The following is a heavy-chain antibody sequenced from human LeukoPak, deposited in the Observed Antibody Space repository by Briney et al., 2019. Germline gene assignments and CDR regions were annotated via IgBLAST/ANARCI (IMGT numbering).Heavy chain of an antibody. CDR1: GFTFDDYG. CDR3: ERVSGYSSGWGAFFDY. D-gene: IGHD6-19*01. J-gene: IGHJ4*01. V-gene: IGHV3-20*01. Sequence: PGGSLRLSCAASGFTFDDYGMSWVRQAPGKGLEWVSGINWNGGSKGYADSVKGRFTISRDNAKNSLYLQMNSLRAEGTALYHCERVSGYSSGWGAFFDYWGHGTLVTVSS. CDR2: INWNGGSK.